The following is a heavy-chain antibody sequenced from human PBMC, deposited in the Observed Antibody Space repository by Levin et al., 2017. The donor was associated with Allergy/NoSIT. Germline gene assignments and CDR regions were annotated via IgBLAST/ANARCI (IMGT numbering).Heavy chain of an antibody. D-gene: IGHD3-16*01. Sequence: SETLSLTCTVSGGSISSSSYYWGWIRQPPGTGLEWIGSIYSNGSPYYNPSLKGRVTISVDTSKNQFSLKLNSVTAADTAVYYCARDDPAFGHWGQGTLVTVSS. CDR1: GGSISSSSYY. J-gene: IGHJ4*02. CDR2: IYSNGSP. V-gene: IGHV4-39*01. CDR3: ARDDPAFGH.